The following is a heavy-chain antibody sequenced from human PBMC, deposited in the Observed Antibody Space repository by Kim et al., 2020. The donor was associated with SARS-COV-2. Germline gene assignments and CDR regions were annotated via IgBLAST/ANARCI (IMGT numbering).Heavy chain of an antibody. CDR1: GFTFSSYA. Sequence: GGSLRLSCAASGFTFSSYAMSWVRQAPGKGLEWVSAISGSGGSTYYADSVKGRFTISRDNSKNTLYLQMNSLRAEDTAVYYCAKSGDWNYVFVPAFDIWGQGTMVTVSS. CDR2: ISGSGGST. CDR3: AKSGDWNYVFVPAFDI. V-gene: IGHV3-23*01. D-gene: IGHD1-7*01. J-gene: IGHJ3*02.